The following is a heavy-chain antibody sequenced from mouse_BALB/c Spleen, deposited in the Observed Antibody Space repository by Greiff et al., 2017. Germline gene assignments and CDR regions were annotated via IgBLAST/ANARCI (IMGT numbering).Heavy chain of an antibody. CDR3: ARGGNYVGWFAY. D-gene: IGHD2-1*01. J-gene: IGHJ3*01. Sequence: DVKLVESGGGLVKPGGSLKLSCAASGFTFSDYYMYWVRQTPEKRLEWVATISDGGSYTYYPDSVKGRFTISRDNAKNNLYLQMSSLKSEDTAMYYCARGGNYVGWFAYWGQGTLVTVSA. CDR1: GFTFSDYY. V-gene: IGHV5-4*02. CDR2: ISDGGSYT.